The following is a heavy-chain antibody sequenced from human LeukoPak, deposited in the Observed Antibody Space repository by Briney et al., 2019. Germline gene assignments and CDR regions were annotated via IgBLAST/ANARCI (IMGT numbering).Heavy chain of an antibody. Sequence: SETLSLTCAVYGGSFSGYYWSWIRQPPGKGLEWIGEINHSGSTNYNPSLKSRVTISVDTSKNQFSLKLSSVTAADTAVYYCARLNLYDFWSGYHGPDWFDPWGQGTLVTVSS. CDR3: ARLNLYDFWSGYHGPDWFDP. CDR2: INHSGST. V-gene: IGHV4-34*01. D-gene: IGHD3-3*01. CDR1: GGSFSGYY. J-gene: IGHJ5*02.